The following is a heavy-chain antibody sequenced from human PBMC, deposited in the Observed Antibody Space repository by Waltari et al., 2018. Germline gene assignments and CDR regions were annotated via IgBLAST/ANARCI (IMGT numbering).Heavy chain of an antibody. CDR3: AKDRTGTFDY. CDR1: GFPFSSYA. D-gene: IGHD1-1*01. Sequence: EVQLLESGGGLVQPGGSLRLSCAASGFPFSSYAMTLVRQAPGKGLEWVSAITGSGGSTYYADSVKGRFSISRDNSKNTVYLQMNSLRAEDTALYYCAKDRTGTFDYWGQGTLVTVSS. CDR2: ITGSGGST. V-gene: IGHV3-23*01. J-gene: IGHJ4*02.